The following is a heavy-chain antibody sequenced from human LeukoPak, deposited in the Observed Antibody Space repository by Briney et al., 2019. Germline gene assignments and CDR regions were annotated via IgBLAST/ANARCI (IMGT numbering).Heavy chain of an antibody. Sequence: PGGSLRLSCAASGFTFSSYAISWVRQAPGKGLEWVSGVSGSGGSTYYADSVKGRFTISRDNSKNTLYLQMNSLRAEDTAVYYCAKDLDIVATITGYWGQGTLVTVSS. CDR1: GFTFSSYA. CDR3: AKDLDIVATITGY. CDR2: VSGSGGST. D-gene: IGHD5-12*01. J-gene: IGHJ4*02. V-gene: IGHV3-23*01.